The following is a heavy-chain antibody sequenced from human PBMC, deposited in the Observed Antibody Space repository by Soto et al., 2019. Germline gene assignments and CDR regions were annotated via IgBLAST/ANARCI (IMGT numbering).Heavy chain of an antibody. CDR2: INPSGGST. D-gene: IGHD2-21*02. J-gene: IGHJ4*02. V-gene: IGHV1-46*01. CDR3: ARDHSYCGGDCLPDY. Sequence: ASAKVSCKASGYTFTSYYMHWVRQAPGQGLEWMGIINPSGGSTSYAQKFQGRVTMTRDTSTSTVYMELSSLRSEDTAVYYCARDHSYCGGDCLPDYWGQGTLVTVSS. CDR1: GYTFTSYY.